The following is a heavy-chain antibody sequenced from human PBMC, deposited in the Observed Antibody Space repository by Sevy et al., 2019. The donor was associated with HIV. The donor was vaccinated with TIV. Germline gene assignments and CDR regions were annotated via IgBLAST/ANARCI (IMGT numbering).Heavy chain of an antibody. CDR2: ISNSSSYI. Sequence: GGSLRLSCAASGLRFSNYNMNWVRQAPGQGLEWVACISNSSSYIYYVDSVKGRFTISRDNAKNSLYLQMNSLRAEDTAVYYCASEKEQLVLWPYYGMDVWGQGTTVTASS. CDR1: GLRFSNYN. J-gene: IGHJ6*02. V-gene: IGHV3-21*01. CDR3: ASEKEQLVLWPYYGMDV. D-gene: IGHD6-13*01.